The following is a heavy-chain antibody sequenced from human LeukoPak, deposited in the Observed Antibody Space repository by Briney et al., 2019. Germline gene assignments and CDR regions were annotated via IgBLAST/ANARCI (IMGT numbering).Heavy chain of an antibody. V-gene: IGHV4-59*08. CDR3: ANTYCSSTSCYAKFDY. Sequence: PSETLSLTCTVSGGSISSYYWSWIRQPPGKGLEWIGYIYYSGSTNYNPSLKSRVTISVDTSKNQFSLKLSSVTAADTAVYYCANTYCSSTSCYAKFDYWGQGTLVTVSS. CDR2: IYYSGST. D-gene: IGHD2-2*01. J-gene: IGHJ4*02. CDR1: GGSISSYY.